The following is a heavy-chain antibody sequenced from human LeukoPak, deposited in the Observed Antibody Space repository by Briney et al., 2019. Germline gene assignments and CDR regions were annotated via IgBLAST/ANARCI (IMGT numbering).Heavy chain of an antibody. CDR2: ISRSRRYI. V-gene: IGHV3-21*01. CDR1: GFTFSSYT. D-gene: IGHD3-10*01. J-gene: IGHJ4*02. Sequence: GGALRLSWAASGFTFSSYTMDLGRQAPGKGLGLGASISRSRRYIYHGDSVKGRFTFSRGNAKDSVDLPMNSLRAEDTAVYYCARSGWSGELGFDYWGQGTLVTVSS. CDR3: ARSGWSGELGFDY.